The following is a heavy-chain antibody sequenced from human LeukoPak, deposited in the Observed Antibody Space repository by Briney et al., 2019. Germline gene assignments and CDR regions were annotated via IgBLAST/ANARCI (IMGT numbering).Heavy chain of an antibody. V-gene: IGHV1-69*05. Sequence: SVKVSCKASGGTFSSYAISWVRQAPGQGLEWMGGIIPIFGTANYAQKFQGRVTITTDESTSTAYMELRSLRSDDTAVYYCARVPRFLEEDDYYMDVWGKGTTVTVSS. CDR2: IIPIFGTA. D-gene: IGHD3-3*01. CDR1: GGTFSSYA. J-gene: IGHJ6*03. CDR3: ARVPRFLEEDDYYMDV.